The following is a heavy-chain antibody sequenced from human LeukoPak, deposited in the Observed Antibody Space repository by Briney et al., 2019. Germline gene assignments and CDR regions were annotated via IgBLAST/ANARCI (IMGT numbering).Heavy chain of an antibody. CDR3: ALGLVTDY. CDR1: GFTVSSNF. J-gene: IGHJ4*02. V-gene: IGHV3-66*01. Sequence: GGSLRLSCAASGFTVSSNFMSWVRQAPGKGLEWVSGIYSGGSTYYADSVKGRLTISRDNSKNTLYLQMNSLRVEDTAVYYCALGLVTDYWGQGTLVTVSS. CDR2: IYSGGST. D-gene: IGHD3-9*01.